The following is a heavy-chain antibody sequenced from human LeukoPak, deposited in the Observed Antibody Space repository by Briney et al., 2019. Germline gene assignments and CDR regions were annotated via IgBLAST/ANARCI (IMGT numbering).Heavy chain of an antibody. CDR2: INPNTDST. CDR1: GYTFTDYC. D-gene: IGHD2-15*01. J-gene: IGHJ5*02. Sequence: ASVKVSCKTSGYTFTDYCIHWVRQAPGQGLEWMGWINPNTDSTNYAQKFQGRVTMTRDTSISTAYMELSRLRSDDTAVYYCARAYSILAAPWGQGTLVTVSS. CDR3: ARAYSILAAP. V-gene: IGHV1-2*02.